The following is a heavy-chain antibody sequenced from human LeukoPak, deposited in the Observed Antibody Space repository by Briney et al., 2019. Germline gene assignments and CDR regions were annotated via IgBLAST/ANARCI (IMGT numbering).Heavy chain of an antibody. CDR2: MNPNSGNT. D-gene: IGHD6-13*01. J-gene: IGHJ6*03. V-gene: IGHV1-8*01. Sequence: GASVKVSCKASGYTFTSYDINWVRQATGQGLEWMGWMNPNSGNTGYAQKFQGRITMTRNTSISTAYMELSSLRSEDTAVYYCARGLLSRSSWYVNPRAYYYMDVWGKGTTVTISS. CDR1: GYTFTSYD. CDR3: ARGLLSRSSWYVNPRAYYYMDV.